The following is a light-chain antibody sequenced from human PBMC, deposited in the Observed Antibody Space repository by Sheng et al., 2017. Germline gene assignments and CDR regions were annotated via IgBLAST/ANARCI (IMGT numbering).Light chain of an antibody. J-gene: IGLJ2*01. CDR2: RDN. CDR1: VLANKY. CDR3: YTATDNRQVL. Sequence: SSDLTQPSSLSVSPGQTATITCSGDVLANKYARWFQQKPGQAPRLIIYRDNERPSGIPERFSGSSSGTTVTLTISGAQVEDEAVYHCYTATDNRQVLFGGGYQVDRP. V-gene: IGLV3-27*01.